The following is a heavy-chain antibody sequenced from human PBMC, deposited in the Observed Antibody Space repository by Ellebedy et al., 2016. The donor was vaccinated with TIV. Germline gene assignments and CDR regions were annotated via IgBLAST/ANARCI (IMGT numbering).Heavy chain of an antibody. CDR1: GFTFDDYA. Sequence: SLKISXAASGFTFDDYAMHWVRQAPGKGLEWVSGISWNSGSIGYADSVKGRFTISRDNAKNSLYLQMNSLRAEDTALYYCAKTLTPSDDFSPDAFDIWGQGTMVTVSS. D-gene: IGHD3/OR15-3a*01. V-gene: IGHV3-9*01. CDR2: ISWNSGSI. CDR3: AKTLTPSDDFSPDAFDI. J-gene: IGHJ3*02.